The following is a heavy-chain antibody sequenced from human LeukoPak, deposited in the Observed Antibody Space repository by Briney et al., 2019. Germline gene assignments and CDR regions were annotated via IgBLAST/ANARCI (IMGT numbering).Heavy chain of an antibody. V-gene: IGHV1-46*01. Sequence: ASVKVSCKASGYTFTSYYVHWVRQGPGQGLEWMGIINPSGGSTSYAQKFQGRVTMTRDTSTSTVYMELSSLRSEDTAVFYCVRGASSIAALNPFWYFDLWGRGTLVTVSS. CDR1: GYTFTSYY. CDR2: INPSGGST. J-gene: IGHJ2*01. CDR3: VRGASSIAALNPFWYFDL. D-gene: IGHD6-6*01.